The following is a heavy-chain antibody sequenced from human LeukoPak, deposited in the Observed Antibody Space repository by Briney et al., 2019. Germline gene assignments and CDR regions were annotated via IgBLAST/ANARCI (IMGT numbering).Heavy chain of an antibody. CDR3: AICSSTWSGDRPDS. Sequence: ASVKVSCKASGGTFRNYPISWVRQAPGQGLEWMGGILPIFRMTNYAEKFQGRITITADESTTTAYLELNSLSSEDTAVYYCAICSSTWSGDRPDSWGQGSLVTVSS. CDR1: GGTFRNYP. CDR2: ILPIFRMT. V-gene: IGHV1-69*01. J-gene: IGHJ4*02. D-gene: IGHD2-2*01.